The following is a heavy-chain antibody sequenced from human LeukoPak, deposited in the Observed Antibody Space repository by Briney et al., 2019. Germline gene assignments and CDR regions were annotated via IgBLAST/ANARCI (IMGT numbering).Heavy chain of an antibody. J-gene: IGHJ5*02. CDR3: ARGVRGAKGSSWYGNWFDP. Sequence: SVKVSCKASGGTFSSYAISWVRQAPGQGLEWMGSIIPSFGTANYAQKFQGRVTITTDESTSTAYMELSSLRSEDTAVYYCARGVRGAKGSSWYGNWFDPWGQGTLVTVSS. V-gene: IGHV1-69*05. D-gene: IGHD6-13*01. CDR1: GGTFSSYA. CDR2: IIPSFGTA.